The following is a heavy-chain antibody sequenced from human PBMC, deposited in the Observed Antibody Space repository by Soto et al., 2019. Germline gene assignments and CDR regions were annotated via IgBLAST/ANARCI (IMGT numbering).Heavy chain of an antibody. J-gene: IGHJ4*02. V-gene: IGHV4-59*08. D-gene: IGHD6-13*01. CDR3: ARHSSSWPIFDY. CDR2: IYYSRSS. Sequence: QVQLQESGPGLVKPSETLSLTCTVSGGSIGNSYWSWIRQSPGKGLEWIGYIYYSRSSNYNPSLKSRVSISVDTSKNQFSLKLSAVTAADTAGYYCARHSSSWPIFDYWGQGTLVIVSS. CDR1: GGSIGNSY.